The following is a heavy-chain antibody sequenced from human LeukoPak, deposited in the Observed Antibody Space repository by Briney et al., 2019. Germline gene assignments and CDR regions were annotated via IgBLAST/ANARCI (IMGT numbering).Heavy chain of an antibody. CDR1: GESMSGSY. V-gene: IGHV4-59*01. CDR3: AKDRVPGGY. J-gene: IGHJ1*01. D-gene: IGHD1-1*01. CDR2: IHYTGST. Sequence: PSETLSLTCTGSGESMSGSYWSWTRQPPGKGLEWIGSIHYTGSTNYNPSLKSRLTISLDTSKNQFSVKLNSVTAADTAVYYCAKDRVPGGYWGQGTLVTVSS.